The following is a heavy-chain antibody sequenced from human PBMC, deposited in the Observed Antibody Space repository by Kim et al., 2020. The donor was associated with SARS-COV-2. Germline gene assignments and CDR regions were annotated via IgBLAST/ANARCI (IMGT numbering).Heavy chain of an antibody. Sequence: GGSLRLSCVASVFTFENYAMSWVRQAPGKGLEWVSYVSGGGAKTFYADSVKGRFTISRDISRETLYLQMNSLRAEDTAVYFCAKCYHGYGNDAFDVWGQGTIVTVSS. D-gene: IGHD5-12*01. J-gene: IGHJ3*01. CDR1: VFTFENYA. CDR3: AKCYHGYGNDAFDV. V-gene: IGHV3-23*01. CDR2: VSGGGAKT.